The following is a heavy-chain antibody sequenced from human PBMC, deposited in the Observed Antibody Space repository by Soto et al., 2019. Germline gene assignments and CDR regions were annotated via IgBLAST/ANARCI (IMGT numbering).Heavy chain of an antibody. CDR3: ARVTARGYDILTGPDY. D-gene: IGHD3-9*01. V-gene: IGHV3-33*01. Sequence: PGGSLRLSCAASGFTFSSYGMHWVRQAPGKGLEWVAVIWYDGSNKYYADSVKGRFTISRDNSKNTLYLQMNSLRAEDTAVYYCARVTARGYDILTGPDYWGQGTLVTVSS. CDR2: IWYDGSNK. CDR1: GFTFSSYG. J-gene: IGHJ4*02.